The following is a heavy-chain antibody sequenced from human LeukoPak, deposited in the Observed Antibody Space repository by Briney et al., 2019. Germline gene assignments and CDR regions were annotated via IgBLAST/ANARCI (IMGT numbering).Heavy chain of an antibody. D-gene: IGHD2-2*01. CDR2: INPNSGGT. CDR3: ARVRCSSTSCYGPLDY. CDR1: GYTFTGYY. J-gene: IGHJ4*02. Sequence: ASVKVSCKASGYTFTGYYMHWVRQAPGQGLGWMGWINPNSGGTNYAQKFQGRVTMTRDTSISTAYMELSRLRSDDTAVYYCARVRCSSTSCYGPLDYWGQGTLVTVSS. V-gene: IGHV1-2*02.